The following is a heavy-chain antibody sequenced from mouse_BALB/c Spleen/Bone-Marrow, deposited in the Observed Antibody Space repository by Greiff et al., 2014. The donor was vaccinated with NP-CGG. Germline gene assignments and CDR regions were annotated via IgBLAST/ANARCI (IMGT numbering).Heavy chain of an antibody. CDR2: IDPENGDT. J-gene: IGHJ4*01. CDR3: SDGNFYALDY. D-gene: IGHD2-1*01. CDR1: GFNIKDYY. V-gene: IGHV14-4*02. Sequence: VQLQQSGAELVRSGASVKLSCTASGFNIKDYYIHWVKQRPEQGLEWIGWIDPENGDTENAPKFQGKATMTADTSSNTAYLQLSSLTSVDTAVYYCSDGNFYALDYWGQGTSVTVSS.